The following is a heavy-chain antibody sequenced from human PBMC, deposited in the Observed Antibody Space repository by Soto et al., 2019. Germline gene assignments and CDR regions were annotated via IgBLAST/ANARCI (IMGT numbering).Heavy chain of an antibody. D-gene: IGHD3-22*01. V-gene: IGHV3-23*01. CDR1: GFTFSSYA. Sequence: GGSLSLSCAASGFTFSSYAMSWVRQAPGKGLEWVSAISGSGGSTYYAGSVKGRFTISRDNSKNTLYLQMNSLRAEDTAVYYCAKSITMIVVPLFDPWGQGTLVTVSS. CDR2: ISGSGGST. CDR3: AKSITMIVVPLFDP. J-gene: IGHJ5*02.